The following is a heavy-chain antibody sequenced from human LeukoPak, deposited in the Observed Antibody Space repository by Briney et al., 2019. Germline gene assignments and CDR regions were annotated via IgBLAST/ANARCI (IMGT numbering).Heavy chain of an antibody. CDR3: AREGDTAMGFDY. Sequence: PSETLSLTCTVSGGSVSSGSYYWSWIRQPPGKGLEWIGYIYYSGSTNYNPSLKSRVTISVDTSKNQFSPKLSSVTAADTAVYYCAREGDTAMGFDYWGQGTLVTVSS. J-gene: IGHJ4*02. CDR2: IYYSGST. CDR1: GGSVSSGSYY. V-gene: IGHV4-61*01. D-gene: IGHD5-18*01.